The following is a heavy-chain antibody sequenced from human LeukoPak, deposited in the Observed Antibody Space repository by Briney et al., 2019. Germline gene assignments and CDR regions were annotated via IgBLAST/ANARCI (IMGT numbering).Heavy chain of an antibody. CDR3: ARDVYGGYFDY. V-gene: IGHV3-7*01. CDR2: IKEDGSEK. J-gene: IGHJ4*02. CDR1: GFTFGTHW. Sequence: PGGSLRLSCTASGFTFGTHWMTWVRQAPGKGLEWVANIKEDGSEKYYVDSVKGRFTISRDNAKNSVYLQMDSLRAEDTAMYYCARDVYGGYFDYWGQGTLVTVSS. D-gene: IGHD4-23*01.